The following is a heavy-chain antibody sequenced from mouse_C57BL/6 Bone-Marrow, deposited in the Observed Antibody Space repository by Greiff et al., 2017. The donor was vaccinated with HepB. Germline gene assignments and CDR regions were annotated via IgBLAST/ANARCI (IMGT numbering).Heavy chain of an antibody. V-gene: IGHV14-2*01. CDR2: IDPEDGET. Sequence: EVQLQQSGAELVKPGASVKLSCTASGFNFKDYYMHWVKQRAGQGLEWIGRIDPEDGETKYAPKFQGKATLTADKSSNTAYLQLSSLTSEDTAVYYYGKGWSNSWLAYWGQGTPVTVSA. J-gene: IGHJ3*01. CDR3: GKGWSNSWLAY. D-gene: IGHD2-5*01. CDR1: GFNFKDYY.